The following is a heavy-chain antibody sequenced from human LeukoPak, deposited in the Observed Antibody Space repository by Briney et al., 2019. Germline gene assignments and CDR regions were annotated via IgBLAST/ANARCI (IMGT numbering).Heavy chain of an antibody. CDR3: ARDKGEWELLLNY. Sequence: GGSLRLSCAASGFTFSSYSMNWVRQAPGKGLEWVSSISSSSSYIYYADSMKGRFTISRDNAKNSLYLQMNSLRAEDTAVYYCARDKGEWELLLNYWGQGTLVTVSS. CDR1: GFTFSSYS. J-gene: IGHJ4*02. V-gene: IGHV3-21*01. CDR2: ISSSSSYI. D-gene: IGHD1-26*01.